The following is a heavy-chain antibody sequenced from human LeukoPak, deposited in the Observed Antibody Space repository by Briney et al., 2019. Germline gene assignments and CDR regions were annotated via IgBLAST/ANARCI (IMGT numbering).Heavy chain of an antibody. CDR1: GFSFNGYG. Sequence: GGSLRLSCAASGFSFNGYGMHWVRHVPGKGLQWVAVISYDGSNKYYADSVKGRFTISRDNSKNTLYLQMNSLRAEDTAVYYCAKDVGGVYNYFNFWGQGTLVTVSS. V-gene: IGHV3-30*18. D-gene: IGHD3-16*01. CDR3: AKDVGGVYNYFNF. CDR2: ISYDGSNK. J-gene: IGHJ4*02.